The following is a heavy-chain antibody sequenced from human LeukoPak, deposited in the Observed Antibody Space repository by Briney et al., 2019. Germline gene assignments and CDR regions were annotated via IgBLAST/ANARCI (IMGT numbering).Heavy chain of an antibody. J-gene: IGHJ4*02. D-gene: IGHD3-3*02. CDR2: IWYDGRNK. CDR3: AQFLAGDGY. V-gene: IGHV3-33*03. CDR1: GFTFRSYA. Sequence: GGSLRHSCAASGFTFRSYAMSWVRQAPGKGLEWVAVIWYDGRNKYYADSVKGRYNIYRDNSRNTLYLEMNSLRAEDSAIYHCAQFLAGDGYWDRGPLVTVSS.